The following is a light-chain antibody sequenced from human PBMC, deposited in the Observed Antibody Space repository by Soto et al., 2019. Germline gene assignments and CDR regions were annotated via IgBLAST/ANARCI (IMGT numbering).Light chain of an antibody. Sequence: QSVLTQPASVSGSPGQSITISCSGTSSDVGGYNYVSWYQHHPGKAPKVMIYEVSNRPSGVPNRFSGSKSGNTASLTISGLQAEDEADYYCGSYTSSSNHVFGNGTKVTV. J-gene: IGLJ1*01. CDR1: SSDVGGYNY. V-gene: IGLV2-14*01. CDR3: GSYTSSSNHV. CDR2: EVS.